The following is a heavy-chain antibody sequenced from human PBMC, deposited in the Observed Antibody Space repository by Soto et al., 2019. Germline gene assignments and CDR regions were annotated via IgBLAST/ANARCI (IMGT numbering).Heavy chain of an antibody. CDR1: GGSFSGYY. Sequence: SETLSLTCAVYGGSFSGYYWSWIRQPPGKGLAWIGEINHSGRTNENPSLKSRVTISVDTSKNQFSLKLRSVTAADTAVYYCARGITMKLAVQGDAPDNYYFDSWGQGSLVTVSS. D-gene: IGHD3-22*01. CDR2: INHSGRT. CDR3: ARGITMKLAVQGDAPDNYYFDS. J-gene: IGHJ4*02. V-gene: IGHV4-34*01.